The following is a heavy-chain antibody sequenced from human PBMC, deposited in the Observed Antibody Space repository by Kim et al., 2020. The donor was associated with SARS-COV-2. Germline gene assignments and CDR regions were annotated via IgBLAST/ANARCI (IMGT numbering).Heavy chain of an antibody. CDR3: GKDQYTVTPVMNY. J-gene: IGHJ4*02. V-gene: IGHV3-30*18. CDR1: GFTFSNYG. Sequence: GGSLRPSCAASGFTFSNYGMHWVRQAPGKGLEWVAVISYDGNNKYYADSAKGRFTISRDNSKNTLYLQMNTLRAEDTAVYYCGKDQYTVTPVMNYWGQGTLVTVSS. D-gene: IGHD4-4*01. CDR2: ISYDGNNK.